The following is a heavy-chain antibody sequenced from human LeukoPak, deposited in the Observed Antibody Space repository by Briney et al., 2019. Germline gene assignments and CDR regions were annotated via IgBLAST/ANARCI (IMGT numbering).Heavy chain of an antibody. CDR2: INQDGSEK. CDR3: ARARGGAY. J-gene: IGHJ4*02. CDR1: GFTLSTYW. V-gene: IGHV3-7*04. D-gene: IGHD2-21*01. Sequence: GGSLRLSCAASGFTLSTYWLSWVRQAPGKGLEWVANINQDGSEKYYVDSVKGRFTISRDNAKKSLYLQMNSLRAEDTAVYYCARARGGAYWGQGTLVTVSS.